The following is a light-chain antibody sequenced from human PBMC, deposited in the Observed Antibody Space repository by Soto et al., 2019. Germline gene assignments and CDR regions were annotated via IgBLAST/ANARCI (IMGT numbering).Light chain of an antibody. CDR2: EVS. CDR3: SSYTSSSIDYV. Sequence: QSALTQPASVSGSPGQSITISCTGTSSDVGGYNYVSWYQQHPGKAPTLMIYEVSKRPSGVSNRFSGSKSGNTASLTISGLQAEDEAEYYCSSYTSSSIDYVFGTGTKLTVL. CDR1: SSDVGGYNY. J-gene: IGLJ1*01. V-gene: IGLV2-14*01.